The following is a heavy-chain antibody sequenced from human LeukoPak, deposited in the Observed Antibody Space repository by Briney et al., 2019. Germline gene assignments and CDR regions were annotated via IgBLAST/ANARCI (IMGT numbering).Heavy chain of an antibody. Sequence: GGSLKLSCTASGFTLSGSHMHWVRQAPGKGLEWVANIKQDGSEKYYRDSVQGRFTISRDNAKNSLYLQMNSLRAEDTAVYYCARSGSGYFDYWGQGSLVTVSS. CDR3: ARSGSGYFDY. CDR1: GFTLSGSH. J-gene: IGHJ4*02. V-gene: IGHV3-7*04. CDR2: IKQDGSEK.